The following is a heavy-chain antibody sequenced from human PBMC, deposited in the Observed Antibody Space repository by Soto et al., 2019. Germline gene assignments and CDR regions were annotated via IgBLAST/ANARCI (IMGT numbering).Heavy chain of an antibody. Sequence: GASVKVSCKASGYTFTSYGISWVRQAPGQGLEWMGWISAYNGNTNYAQKLQGRVTMTTDTSTSTAYMELRSLRSDDTAVYYCARDGVVSSFFYYYYGMDVWGQGSTVTVS. CDR2: ISAYNGNT. CDR1: GYTFTSYG. CDR3: ARDGVVSSFFYYYYGMDV. J-gene: IGHJ6*02. D-gene: IGHD6-6*01. V-gene: IGHV1-18*01.